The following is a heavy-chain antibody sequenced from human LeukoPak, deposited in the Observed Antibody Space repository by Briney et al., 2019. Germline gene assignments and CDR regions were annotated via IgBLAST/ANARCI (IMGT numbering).Heavy chain of an antibody. CDR3: ARLIMVRGASDYYYYYMDV. D-gene: IGHD3-10*01. J-gene: IGHJ6*03. CDR1: GSIFTSYW. CDR2: IYPGDSDT. V-gene: IGHV5-51*01. Sequence: GESPQISCQGSGSIFTSYWSGWVRQLPGKGLEWMGIIYPGDSDTRYSPFFQGQVTISADKSISTAYQQWSSLKDSDTAMYYCARLIMVRGASDYYYYYMDVWGKGTTVTVSS.